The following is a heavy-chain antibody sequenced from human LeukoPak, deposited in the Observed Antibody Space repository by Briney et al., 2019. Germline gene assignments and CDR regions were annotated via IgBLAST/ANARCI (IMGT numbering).Heavy chain of an antibody. CDR1: GCTFSNYW. CDR3: ARVDGSPDY. V-gene: IGHV3-7*01. Sequence: PGGSLRLSCAVSGCTFSNYWMSWVRQAPGKGLEWVANIKRDGSDNYYVGSVEGRFTISRDNAKNSLYLQMSSLRAEDTAIYYCARVDGSPDYWGPRTLVTVSS. D-gene: IGHD2-15*01. J-gene: IGHJ4*02. CDR2: IKRDGSDN.